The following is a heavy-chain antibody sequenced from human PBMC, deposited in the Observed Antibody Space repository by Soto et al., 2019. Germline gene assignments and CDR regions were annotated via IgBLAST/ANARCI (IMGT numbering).Heavy chain of an antibody. Sequence: VQLVESGGGVIQPGGSLRLSCAASGFTFSTYGMQWVRQAPGKGLEWIAVISFDGSYKYYSDSVKGRFTISTDNAKNTLFLQMSSLRADDTALYYCTKEKNPYYHYGRDVWGPGTTVTVSS. CDR2: ISFDGSYK. CDR1: GFTFSTYG. CDR3: TKEKNPYYHYGRDV. V-gene: IGHV3-30*18. J-gene: IGHJ6*02.